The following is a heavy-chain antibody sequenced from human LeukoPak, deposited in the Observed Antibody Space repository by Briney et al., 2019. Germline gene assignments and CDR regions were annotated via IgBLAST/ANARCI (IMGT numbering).Heavy chain of an antibody. J-gene: IGHJ4*02. V-gene: IGHV3-30*04. CDR1: GFTFSSYA. Sequence: GGSLRLSCAASGFTFSSYAMHWVRQAPGKGLEWVAVISYDGSNKYYADSVKGRFTISRDNSKNTLYLQMNSLRAEDTAVYYCARDKGPYGDLHFDYWGQGTLVTVSS. D-gene: IGHD4-17*01. CDR2: ISYDGSNK. CDR3: ARDKGPYGDLHFDY.